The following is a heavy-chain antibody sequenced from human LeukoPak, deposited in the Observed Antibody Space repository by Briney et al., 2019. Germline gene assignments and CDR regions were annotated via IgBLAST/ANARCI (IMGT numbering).Heavy chain of an antibody. CDR3: AGDQDYGGNSELDY. V-gene: IGHV3-33*01. J-gene: IGHJ4*02. Sequence: GGSLRLPCAASGFTFSSYGMHWVRQAPGKGLEWVAVIWYDGSNKYYADSVKGRFTISRDNSKNTLYLQMNSLRAEDTAVYYCAGDQDYGGNSELDYWGQGTLVTVSS. D-gene: IGHD4-23*01. CDR2: IWYDGSNK. CDR1: GFTFSSYG.